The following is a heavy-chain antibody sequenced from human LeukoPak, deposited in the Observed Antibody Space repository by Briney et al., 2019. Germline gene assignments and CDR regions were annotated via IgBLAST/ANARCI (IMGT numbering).Heavy chain of an antibody. CDR2: ISHTGNPK. J-gene: IGHJ4*02. D-gene: IGHD3-9*01. CDR3: VRTFVSGYDVLTGYFRAFDY. CDR1: GFNFSSSE. Sequence: GGSLRLSCAASGFNFSSSEMHWVRQAPGKGREWLSYISHTGNPKYYADSVQGRFTVSRDNGKSLLFLQMSSLRAGDTAIYYCVRTFVSGYDVLTGYFRAFDYWGQGALVTVSS. V-gene: IGHV3-48*03.